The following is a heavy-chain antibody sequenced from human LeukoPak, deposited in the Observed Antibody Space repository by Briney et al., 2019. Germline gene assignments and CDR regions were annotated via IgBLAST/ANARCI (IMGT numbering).Heavy chain of an antibody. J-gene: IGHJ4*02. D-gene: IGHD5-24*01. CDR3: ARVSARRRDGYNDSPLMDY. CDR1: GGSISSSSYY. V-gene: IGHV4-39*07. Sequence: SETLSLTCTVSGGSISSSSYYWGWIRQPPGKGLEWIGSIYYSGSTYYNPSLKSRVTISVDTSKNQFSLKLSSVTAADTAVYYCARVSARRRDGYNDSPLMDYWGQGTLVTVSS. CDR2: IYYSGST.